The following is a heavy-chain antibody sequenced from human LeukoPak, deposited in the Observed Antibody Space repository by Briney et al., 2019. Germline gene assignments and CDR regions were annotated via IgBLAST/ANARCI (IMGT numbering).Heavy chain of an antibody. D-gene: IGHD3-10*01. CDR2: ISPFNGDT. Sequence: GASVKVSCKASGYTFASYGLSWVRQAPGQGPEWMGWISPFNGDTNYAQNFQGKVTMTTDTSTNTAYMDLRNLRSDDTAVYYCAIGKNYGHGVFDNXGXXTLVIVSS. V-gene: IGHV1-18*01. CDR3: AIGKNYGHGVFDN. J-gene: IGHJ4*02. CDR1: GYTFASYG.